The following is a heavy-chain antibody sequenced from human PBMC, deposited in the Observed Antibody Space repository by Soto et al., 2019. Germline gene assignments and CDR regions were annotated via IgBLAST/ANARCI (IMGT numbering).Heavy chain of an antibody. D-gene: IGHD1-26*01. V-gene: IGHV3-23*01. CDR3: ARWSFLDY. J-gene: IGHJ4*02. CDR1: GFSFTSYS. CDR2: ISVSDGKT. Sequence: EVQLLESGGGLVRPGGSLRLSGAASGFSFTSYSLSWVRQSPGKGLEWVSTISVSDGKTYSADSVKGRFSISRDTSKATLYLQMNSLRVEDTAVYYCARWSFLDYWGQGPRVTVS.